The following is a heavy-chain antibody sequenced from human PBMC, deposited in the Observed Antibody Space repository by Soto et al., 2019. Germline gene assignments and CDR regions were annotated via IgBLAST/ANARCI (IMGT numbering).Heavy chain of an antibody. CDR1: GYTFTSYY. Sequence: ASVKVSCKASGYTFTSYYMHWVRQAPGQGLEWMGIINPSGGSTSYAQKFQGRVTMTRDTSTSTVYMELSSLRSEDTAVYYCARRNRITIFGVVTNENWFDPWGQGTLVTVS. D-gene: IGHD3-3*01. J-gene: IGHJ5*02. V-gene: IGHV1-46*01. CDR2: INPSGGST. CDR3: ARRNRITIFGVVTNENWFDP.